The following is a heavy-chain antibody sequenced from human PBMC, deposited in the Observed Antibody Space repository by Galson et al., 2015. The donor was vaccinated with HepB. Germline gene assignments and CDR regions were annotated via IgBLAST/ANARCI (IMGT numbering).Heavy chain of an antibody. CDR3: ARAPSIVGAKASFDY. Sequence: SCKASGYTFTSYGISWVRQAPGQGLEWMGWISAYNGNTNYAQKLQGRVTMTTDTSTSTAYMELRSLRSDDTAVYYCARAPSIVGAKASFDYWGQGTLVTVSS. CDR1: GYTFTSYG. CDR2: ISAYNGNT. J-gene: IGHJ4*02. V-gene: IGHV1-18*04. D-gene: IGHD1-26*01.